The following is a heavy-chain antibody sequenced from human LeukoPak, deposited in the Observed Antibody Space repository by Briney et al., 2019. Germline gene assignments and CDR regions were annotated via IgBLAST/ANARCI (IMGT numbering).Heavy chain of an antibody. CDR3: AKGTSRLVLMVYAAKID. J-gene: IGHJ4*02. CDR2: ISGSGGST. D-gene: IGHD2-8*01. Sequence: GGSLRLSCAASGFTFSSYAMSWVRQAPGKGLEWVSAISGSGGSTYYADSVKGRFTISRDNSKNTLYLQMNSLRAEDTAVYYCAKGTSRLVLMVYAAKIDWGQGTLVTVSS. V-gene: IGHV3-23*01. CDR1: GFTFSSYA.